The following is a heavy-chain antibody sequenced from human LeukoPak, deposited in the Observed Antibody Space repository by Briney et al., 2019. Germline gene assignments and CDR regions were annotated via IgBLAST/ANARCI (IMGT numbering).Heavy chain of an antibody. Sequence: GGSLRLSCAASGFTFSSYGMHWVRQAPGKGLEWVSSISSSSSYIYYADSVKGRFTISRDNAKNSLYLQMNSLRAEDTAVYYCATVIAARPGDYFEYWGQGTLVTVSS. CDR2: ISSSSSYI. J-gene: IGHJ4*02. D-gene: IGHD6-6*01. CDR3: ATVIAARPGDYFEY. CDR1: GFTFSSYG. V-gene: IGHV3-21*01.